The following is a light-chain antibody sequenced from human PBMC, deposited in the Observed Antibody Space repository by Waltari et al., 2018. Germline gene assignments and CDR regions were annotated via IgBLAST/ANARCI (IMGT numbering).Light chain of an antibody. J-gene: IGKJ1*01. V-gene: IGKV1-6*01. CDR1: QDIRND. CDR3: LQQSNYPWT. Sequence: AVQMNQSPSSLSASGGDRATNTCRTSQDIRNDLGWYQYKSGRAPKLLIFATSTLQSGVPSRFSGSGSGTGFALTISSLQPEDSATYYCLQQSNYPWTFGQGTKVEI. CDR2: ATS.